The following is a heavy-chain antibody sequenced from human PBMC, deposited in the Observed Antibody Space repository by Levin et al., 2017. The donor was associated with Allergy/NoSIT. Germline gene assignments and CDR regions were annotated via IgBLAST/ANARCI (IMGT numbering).Heavy chain of an antibody. CDR3: ARDAAIGNSDFCSIDF. D-gene: IGHD3/OR15-3a*01. CDR2: ISPSSGAT. Sequence: GGSLRLSCKASGSTLMDYYMQWVRQAPGQGLEWMGWISPSSGATNYAQKFQGRVTVTRDTSISTVYMELSSLRVDDTAVYYCARDAAIGNSDFCSIDFWGQGTLVTVSS. V-gene: IGHV1-2*02. CDR1: GSTLMDYY. J-gene: IGHJ4*02.